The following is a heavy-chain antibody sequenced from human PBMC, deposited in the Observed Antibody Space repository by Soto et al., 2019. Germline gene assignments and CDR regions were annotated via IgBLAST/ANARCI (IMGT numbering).Heavy chain of an antibody. CDR2: ISYDGSNK. V-gene: IGHV3-30*18. J-gene: IGHJ4*02. CDR1: GFTFSSYG. Sequence: QVQLVESGGGVVQPGRSLRLSCAASGFTFSSYGMHWVRQAPGKGLEWVAVISYDGSNKYYADSVQGRFTISRDNSKNPLYLQMNSLRAEDTAVYYSAKGGGGAEFFVSRDYFDYWGQGTLVTVSS. CDR3: AKGGGGAEFFVSRDYFDY. D-gene: IGHD2-21*01.